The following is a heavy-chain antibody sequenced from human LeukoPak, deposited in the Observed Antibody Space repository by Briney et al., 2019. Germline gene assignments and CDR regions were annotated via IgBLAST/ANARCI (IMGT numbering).Heavy chain of an antibody. D-gene: IGHD6-6*01. CDR2: INPNSGGT. V-gene: IGHV1-2*02. J-gene: IGHJ6*02. CDR1: GYTFTGYY. Sequence: ASVKVSCKASGYTFTGYYMHWVRQAPGQGLEWMGWINPNSGGTNYAQKLQGRVTMTRDTSISTAYMELSRLRSDDTAVYYCARVTIFMAARPESDYYGMDVWGQGTTVTVSS. CDR3: ARVTIFMAARPESDYYGMDV.